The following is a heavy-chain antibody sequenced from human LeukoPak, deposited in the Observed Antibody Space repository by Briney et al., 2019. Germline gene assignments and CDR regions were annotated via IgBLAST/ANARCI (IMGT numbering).Heavy chain of an antibody. D-gene: IGHD3-22*01. J-gene: IGHJ4*02. Sequence: ASVKVSCKGFGSTFTDYYVQWVRQAPGQGLEWMGRIIPILGIANYAQKFQGRVTITADKSTSTAYMELSSLRPEDTAVYYCAAPSYYYDSSAQGYFDYWGQGTLVTVSS. CDR1: GSTFTDYY. CDR3: AAPSYYYDSSAQGYFDY. V-gene: IGHV1-69*02. CDR2: IIPILGIA.